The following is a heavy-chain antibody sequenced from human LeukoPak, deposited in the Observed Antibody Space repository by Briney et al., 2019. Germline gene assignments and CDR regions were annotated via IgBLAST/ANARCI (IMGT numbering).Heavy chain of an antibody. Sequence: PSETLSLTCTVSGGSISSGGYYWSWIRQPPGKGLEWIGYIYHSGSTYYNPSLKSRVTISVDRSKNQFSLKLSSVTAADTAVYYCARDGGVLSYQRGTLDYWGQGTLVTVSS. D-gene: IGHD2-2*01. CDR2: IYHSGST. CDR1: GGSISSGGYY. J-gene: IGHJ4*02. CDR3: ARDGGVLSYQRGTLDY. V-gene: IGHV4-30-2*01.